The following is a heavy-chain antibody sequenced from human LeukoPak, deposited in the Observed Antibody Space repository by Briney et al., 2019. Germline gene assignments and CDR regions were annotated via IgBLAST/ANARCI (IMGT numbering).Heavy chain of an antibody. CDR3: AREGYCGGDCWTPSYYMDV. CDR1: GASISGSGYY. J-gene: IGHJ6*03. D-gene: IGHD2-21*02. CDR2: IYDSGST. Sequence: KTSETLSLTCTVSGASISGSGYYWGWIRQPPGKGLEWIGNIYDSGSTNYNPSLKSRVTISVDTSKNQFSLKLSSVTAADTAVYYCAREGYCGGDCWTPSYYMDVWGKGTTVTISS. V-gene: IGHV4-39*07.